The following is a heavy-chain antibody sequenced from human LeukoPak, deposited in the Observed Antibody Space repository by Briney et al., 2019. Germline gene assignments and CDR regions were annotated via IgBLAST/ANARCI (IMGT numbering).Heavy chain of an antibody. D-gene: IGHD3-3*01. J-gene: IGHJ5*02. CDR2: IHYSGST. CDR1: GGSISSYY. V-gene: IGHV4-59*01. CDR3: ARGTRITIFGVVSSNWFDP. Sequence: SETLSLTCTVSGGSISSYYWSWIRQPPGKGLEWIGYIHYSGSTNYNPSLKSRVTISVDTSKNQFSLRLSSVTAADTAVYYCARGTRITIFGVVSSNWFDPWGQGTLVTVSS.